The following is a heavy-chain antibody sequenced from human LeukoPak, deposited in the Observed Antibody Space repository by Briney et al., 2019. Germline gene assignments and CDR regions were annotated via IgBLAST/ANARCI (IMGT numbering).Heavy chain of an antibody. J-gene: IGHJ4*02. CDR2: INSDGSST. CDR3: ARAEGDFWSGYYSLVY. D-gene: IGHD3-3*01. V-gene: IGHV3-74*01. CDR1: GFTFSSYW. Sequence: GXLRLSCGASGFTFSSYWMHWVRQAPGKGLVWVSRINSDGSSTTYADSVKGRFTISRDNAKNTLYLQMNSLRAEDTAVYYCARAEGDFWSGYYSLVYWGQGTLVTVSS.